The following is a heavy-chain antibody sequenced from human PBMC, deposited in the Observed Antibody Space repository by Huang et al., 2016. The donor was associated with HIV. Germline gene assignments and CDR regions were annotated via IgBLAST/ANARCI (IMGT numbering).Heavy chain of an antibody. CDR1: GFTFRNQW. J-gene: IGHJ6*03. D-gene: IGHD6-13*01. CDR2: ISSDGGNT. V-gene: IGHV3-74*01. CDR3: AKNPSITAVDSDYYYYYMDV. Sequence: EVQLVESGGGLVQPGGSLRLSCAASGFTFRNQWMHWVRQAPGKGLEWVSRISSDGGNTSHADSGKGRFTISRDNAQNTVHLHMNSLRAEDTAVYFCAKNPSITAVDSDYYYYYMDVWGKGTTVTVS.